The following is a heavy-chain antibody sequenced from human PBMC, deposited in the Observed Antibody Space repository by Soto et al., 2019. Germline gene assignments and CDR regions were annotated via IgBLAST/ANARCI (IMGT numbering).Heavy chain of an antibody. D-gene: IGHD3-22*01. CDR1: GHSFTSYW. CDR3: ARGYYYYSSGYYYVFYY. J-gene: IGHJ4*02. V-gene: IGHV5-51*01. Sequence: GESLKISCRGSGHSFTSYWIGWVRQMPGKGLEWMGIIYPGDSDTRYSPSFQGQVTISADKSISTAYLQWSSLKASDTAMYYCARGYYYYSSGYYYVFYYCAQGTLVTVSS. CDR2: IYPGDSDT.